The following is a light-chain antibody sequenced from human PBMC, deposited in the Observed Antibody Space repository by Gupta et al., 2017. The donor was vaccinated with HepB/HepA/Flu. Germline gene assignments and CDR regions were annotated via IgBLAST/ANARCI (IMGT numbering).Light chain of an antibody. CDR1: QSITSSS. CDR3: QQYSSSPRT. CDR2: GAS. V-gene: IGKV3-20*01. Sequence: EIVLTLSPGTLSLSPGERATLPCRASQSITSSSLAWYLQKPGQAPRLLIYGASTRAPGIPDRFSGSGSGTDFTLTINRLEPEDFAVYYCQQYSSSPRTFGQGTKVEIK. J-gene: IGKJ1*01.